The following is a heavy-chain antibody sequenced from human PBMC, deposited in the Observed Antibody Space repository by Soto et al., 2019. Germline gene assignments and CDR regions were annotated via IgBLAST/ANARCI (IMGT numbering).Heavy chain of an antibody. V-gene: IGHV4-59*02. CDR1: GGSVSSYY. Sequence: SETLSLTCTVSGGSVSSYYWSWIRQPPGKGLEWIGYIYYSGSTNYNLSLKSRVTMSVDTSKNQFSLKLSSVTAADTAVYYCARDSRPGFPDYWGQGTLVTVSS. CDR3: ARDSRPGFPDY. CDR2: IYYSGST. D-gene: IGHD6-6*01. J-gene: IGHJ4*02.